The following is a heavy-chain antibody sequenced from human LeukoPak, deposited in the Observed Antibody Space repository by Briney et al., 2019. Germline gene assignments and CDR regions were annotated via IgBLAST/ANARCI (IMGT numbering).Heavy chain of an antibody. Sequence: SETLSLTCAVYGGSFSGYYWSWIRQPPGKGLEWIGEINHSGSTNYNPSLKSRVTISVDTSKNQFSLKLSSVTAADTAVYYCARVRSRLRFLEWLRTFDYWGQGTLVTVSS. CDR1: GGSFSGYY. CDR2: INHSGST. D-gene: IGHD3-3*01. CDR3: ARVRSRLRFLEWLRTFDY. V-gene: IGHV4-34*01. J-gene: IGHJ4*02.